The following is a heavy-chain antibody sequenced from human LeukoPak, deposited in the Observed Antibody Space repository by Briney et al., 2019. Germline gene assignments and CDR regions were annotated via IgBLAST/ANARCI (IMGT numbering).Heavy chain of an antibody. V-gene: IGHV1-69*04. CDR1: GGTFSSYA. CDR2: IIPILGIA. D-gene: IGHD4-17*01. Sequence: SVKVSCKASGGTFSSYAISWVRQAPGQGLEWMGRIIPILGIANYAQKFQGRVTITADKSTSTAYMELSSLRSEDTAVYYCARDPGDYLIDYWGQGTLVTASS. CDR3: ARDPGDYLIDY. J-gene: IGHJ4*02.